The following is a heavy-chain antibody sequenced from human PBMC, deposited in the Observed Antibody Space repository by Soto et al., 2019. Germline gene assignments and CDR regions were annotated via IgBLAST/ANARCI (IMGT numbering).Heavy chain of an antibody. CDR1: GGSISSGGSS. V-gene: IGHV4-30-2*01. J-gene: IGHJ4*02. D-gene: IGHD6-19*01. CDR2: IYHSGST. CDR3: ARAGDSSGPVALGY. Sequence: QLQLQESGSGLVKPSQTLSLTCAVSGGSISSGGSSWSWIRQPPGKGLEWIGYIYHSGSTYYNPSLQXXVXLSVDRSKNQFSLKLSSVTAADTAVYYCARAGDSSGPVALGYWGQGTLVTVSS.